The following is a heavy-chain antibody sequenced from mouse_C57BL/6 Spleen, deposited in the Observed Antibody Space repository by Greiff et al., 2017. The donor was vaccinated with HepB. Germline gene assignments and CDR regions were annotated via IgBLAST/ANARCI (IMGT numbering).Heavy chain of an antibody. CDR1: GFTFSDYG. D-gene: IGHD4-1*01. V-gene: IGHV5-17*01. Sequence: EVQLVEPGGGLVKPGASLKLSCAASGFTFSDYGMHWVRQAPEKGLEWVAYISRGSGTIYYADKVKGRFTIYGDNAKNTLSLQMTSLRSEDTAMYYCAWGRTRPTELGEDYWGQGTTLTVSS. J-gene: IGHJ2*01. CDR2: ISRGSGTI. CDR3: AWGRTRPTELGEDY.